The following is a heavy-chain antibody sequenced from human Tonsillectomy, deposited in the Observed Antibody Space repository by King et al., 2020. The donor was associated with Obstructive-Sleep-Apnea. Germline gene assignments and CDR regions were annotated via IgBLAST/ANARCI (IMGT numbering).Heavy chain of an antibody. CDR3: ARRFMVGKIY. CDR1: GGSFSGYY. V-gene: IGHV4-34*01. Sequence: VQLQQWGAGLLKPSETLSLTCAVYGGSFSGYYWSWIRQPPGKGLEWIGEINHSGSTNYNPSLKSRVTISVDTSKNQFSLKLSSVTAADTAVYYCARRFMVGKIYWGQGTLVTVSS. CDR2: INHSGST. D-gene: IGHD3-10*01. J-gene: IGHJ4*02.